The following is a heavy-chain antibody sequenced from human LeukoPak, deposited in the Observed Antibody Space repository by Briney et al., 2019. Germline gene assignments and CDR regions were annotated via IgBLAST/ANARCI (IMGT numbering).Heavy chain of an antibody. V-gene: IGHV4-39*01. D-gene: IGHD3-22*01. CDR2: IYYSGST. CDR3: ASTGGLWAYHSSGYYYY. Sequence: SETLSLTCAVYGGSFSSYYWGWIRQPPGKGLEWIGSIYYSGSTYYNPSPKSRVTISVDTSKNQFSLKLSSVTAADTAVYYCASTGGLWAYHSSGYYYYWGQGTLVTVSS. J-gene: IGHJ4*02. CDR1: GGSFSSYY.